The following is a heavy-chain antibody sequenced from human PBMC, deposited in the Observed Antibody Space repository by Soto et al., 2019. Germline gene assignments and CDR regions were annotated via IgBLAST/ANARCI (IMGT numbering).Heavy chain of an antibody. J-gene: IGHJ6*03. V-gene: IGHV1-18*01. CDR1: GYTFTSYG. D-gene: IGHD2-15*01. Sequence: ASVKVSCKASGYTFTSYGISWVRQAPGQGLEWMGWISAYNGNTNCAQKLQGRVTMTTDTSTSTAYMELRSLRSDDTAVYYCARGYCSGGSCYSRMYYYYMDVWGKGTTVTVSS. CDR3: ARGYCSGGSCYSRMYYYYMDV. CDR2: ISAYNGNT.